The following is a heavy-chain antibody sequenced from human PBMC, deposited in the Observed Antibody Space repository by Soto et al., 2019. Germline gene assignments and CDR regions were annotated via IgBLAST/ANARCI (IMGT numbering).Heavy chain of an antibody. D-gene: IGHD3-3*01. CDR2: INAGNGNT. CDR1: GDSFTSYA. J-gene: IGHJ5*02. Sequence: GAPAKVCCKACGDSFTSYAMHWVRQEPGQRLEWMGWINAGNGNTKYSQKFQGRVTITRDTSASTAYMELSSLRSEDTAVYYCARDRRRGLRFLRGSNWFAPWGHGTLVTVSS. V-gene: IGHV1-3*01. CDR3: ARDRRRGLRFLRGSNWFAP.